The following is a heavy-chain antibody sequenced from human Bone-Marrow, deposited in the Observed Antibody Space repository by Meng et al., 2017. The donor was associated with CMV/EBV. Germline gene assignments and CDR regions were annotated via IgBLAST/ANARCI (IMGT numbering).Heavy chain of an antibody. Sequence: GESLKISCAASGFTFSSYEMNWVRQAPGKGLEWVSYISSSGSTIYYADSVKGRFTISRDNSKNSLYLQMNSLRAEDTAVYYCASVLRGYDFWSGYQMVDYGMDVWGQGTTVTVSS. J-gene: IGHJ6*02. CDR3: ASVLRGYDFWSGYQMVDYGMDV. D-gene: IGHD3-3*01. V-gene: IGHV3-48*03. CDR2: ISSSGSTI. CDR1: GFTFSSYE.